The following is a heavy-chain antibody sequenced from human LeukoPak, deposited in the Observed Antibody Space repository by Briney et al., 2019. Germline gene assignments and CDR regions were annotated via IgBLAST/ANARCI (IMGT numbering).Heavy chain of an antibody. CDR3: ARVEGIGPGTY. Sequence: ASVKVSCKSSGGTFSSYAISWVRQAPGQGLEWMGRIIPILGIANYAQKFQGRVTITADKSTSTAYMELSSLRSEDTAVYYCARVEGIGPGTYWGQGTLVTVSS. V-gene: IGHV1-69*04. CDR2: IIPILGIA. J-gene: IGHJ4*02. D-gene: IGHD1-7*01. CDR1: GGTFSSYA.